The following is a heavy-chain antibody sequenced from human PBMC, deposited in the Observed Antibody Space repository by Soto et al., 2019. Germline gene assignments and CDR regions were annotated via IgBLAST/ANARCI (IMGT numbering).Heavy chain of an antibody. V-gene: IGHV5-51*01. Sequence: PGESLKISCKGSGYTFISSWIGWVRQMPGKGLEWMGIIYPNNSDTRYSPSFQGQVIMSVDKSIRTAYLQWRSLKASDTAMYYCVTPDSTGYYRYWGQGSLVTVSS. CDR1: GYTFISSW. J-gene: IGHJ4*02. CDR3: VTPDSTGYYRY. CDR2: IYPNNSDT. D-gene: IGHD3-22*01.